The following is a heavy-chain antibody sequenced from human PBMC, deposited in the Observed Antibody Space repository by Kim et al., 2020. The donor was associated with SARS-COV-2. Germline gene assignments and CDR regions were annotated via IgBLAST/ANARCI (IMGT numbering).Heavy chain of an antibody. V-gene: IGHV1-69*04. CDR2: IIPIFGIA. J-gene: IGHJ5*02. CDR1: GGTFSSYA. CDR3: ARSIYGDKNWFDP. Sequence: SVKVSCKASGGTFSSYAISWVRQAPGQGLEWMGRIIPIFGIANYAQKFQGRVTITADKSTSTAYMELSSLRSEDTAVYYCARSIYGDKNWFDPWGQGTLVTVSS. D-gene: IGHD4-17*01.